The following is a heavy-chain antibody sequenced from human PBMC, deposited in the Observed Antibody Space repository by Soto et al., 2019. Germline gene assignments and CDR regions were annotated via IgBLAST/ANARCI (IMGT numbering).Heavy chain of an antibody. Sequence: SETLSLTCTVSGGSISGHYWIWIRQPPGEGMEWIGYIFYSGSTTYNNSPSLKSRVSISVDTSKNQFYLRLSSVTAGDTALYYCAKATPTGGGAFDICGQGTMVTV. V-gene: IGHV4-59*11. CDR1: GGSISGHY. D-gene: IGHD2-8*02. CDR3: AKATPTGGGAFDI. J-gene: IGHJ3*02. CDR2: IFYSGST.